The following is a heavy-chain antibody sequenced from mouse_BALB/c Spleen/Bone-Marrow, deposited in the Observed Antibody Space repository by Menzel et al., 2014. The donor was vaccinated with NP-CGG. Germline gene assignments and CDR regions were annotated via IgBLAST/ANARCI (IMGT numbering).Heavy chain of an antibody. Sequence: QVQLQQSGAELAKPGASVKMSCKASGYTFTSYWMHWIEQRPGQGLEWIGYITPSTGYIEYNQKFKDKATLTADKSSSTAYMQLSSLTSEDSAVYYCARPRFAYWGQGTLVTVSA. CDR2: ITPSTGYI. CDR1: GYTFTSYW. CDR3: ARPRFAY. J-gene: IGHJ3*01. V-gene: IGHV1-7*01.